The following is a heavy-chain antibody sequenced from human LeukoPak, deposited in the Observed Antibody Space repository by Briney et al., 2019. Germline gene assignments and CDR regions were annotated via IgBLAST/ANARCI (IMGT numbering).Heavy chain of an antibody. V-gene: IGHV3-74*01. CDR2: INSDGSST. CDR1: GFTFSTYW. Sequence: GGSLRLSCAASGFTFSTYWMHWVRQAPGKGLVWVSRINSDGSSTNYADSVKGRFTISRDNARNTLFLQMNSLRPEGMAVYYCASQPAFDYWGQGTLVTVSS. J-gene: IGHJ4*02. CDR3: ASQPAFDY.